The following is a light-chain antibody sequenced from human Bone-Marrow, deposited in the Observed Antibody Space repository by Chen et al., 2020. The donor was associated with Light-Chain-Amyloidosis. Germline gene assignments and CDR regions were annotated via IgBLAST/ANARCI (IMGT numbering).Light chain of an antibody. CDR1: DLPTKY. J-gene: IGLJ2*01. V-gene: IGLV3-25*03. Sequence: YELTQPPSVSVSPGQTARITCSGDDLPTKYAYWYQQKPGQAPVLVIHRDTERPSGISERFSGASSGTTATLTISGVQAEDEDDYHGQSADSSGTYEVIFGGGTKLTVL. CDR3: QSADSSGTYEVI. CDR2: RDT.